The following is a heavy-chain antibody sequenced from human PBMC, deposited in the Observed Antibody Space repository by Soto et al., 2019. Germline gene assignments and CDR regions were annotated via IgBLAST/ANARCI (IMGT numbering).Heavy chain of an antibody. CDR2: ISWDGGST. J-gene: IGHJ4*02. D-gene: IGHD4-4*01. CDR1: GFTFDDYT. Sequence: PGGSLRLSCAASGFTFDDYTMHWVRQAPGKGLEWVSLISWDGGSTYYADSVKGRFTISRDNSKNSLYLQMNSLRTEDTALYYCAKDLFRGLQYGVVADYWGQGALVTVSS. CDR3: AKDLFRGLQYGVVADY. V-gene: IGHV3-43*01.